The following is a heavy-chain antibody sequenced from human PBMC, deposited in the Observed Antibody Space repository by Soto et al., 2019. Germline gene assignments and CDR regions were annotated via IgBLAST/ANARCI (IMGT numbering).Heavy chain of an antibody. CDR3: AANVLLWFGGLNWFDP. V-gene: IGHV3-48*02. D-gene: IGHD3-10*01. J-gene: IGHJ5*02. CDR2: ISSSSSTI. CDR1: GFTFSSYS. Sequence: EVQLVESGGGLVQPGGSLRLSCAASGFTFSSYSMNWVRQAPGKGLEWVSYISSSSSTIYYADSVKGRFTISRDNAKNSLDLQMNSLRDEDTAVYYCAANVLLWFGGLNWFDPWGQGTLVTVSS.